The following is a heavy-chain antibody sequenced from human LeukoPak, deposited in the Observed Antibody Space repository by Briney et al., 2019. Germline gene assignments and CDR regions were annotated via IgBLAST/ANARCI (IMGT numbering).Heavy chain of an antibody. Sequence: ASVKVSCKASGYTFTSYGISWVRQAPGQGLEWMGWISGYNANTKYAQKVQDRVTVTTDTSTSTAYMDLRSLRSDDTAVYYCARDDYGGNSGLFDYWGQGTLVTVSS. D-gene: IGHD4-23*01. J-gene: IGHJ4*02. CDR1: GYTFTSYG. CDR3: ARDDYGGNSGLFDY. V-gene: IGHV1-18*01. CDR2: ISGYNANT.